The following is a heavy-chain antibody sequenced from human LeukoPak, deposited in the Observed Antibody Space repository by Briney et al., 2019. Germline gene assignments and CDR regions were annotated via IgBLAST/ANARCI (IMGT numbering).Heavy chain of an antibody. CDR1: EDSVSSNSAA. J-gene: IGHJ4*02. V-gene: IGHV6-1*01. CDR2: TYYRSKWSN. CDR3: ARERVSRGSGCLDY. D-gene: IGHD6-19*01. Sequence: SQTLSLTCAISEDSVSSNSAAWNWIRQSPSRGLEWLGRTYYRSKWSNDYAVSVRSRITINPDTSKNQFSLQLNSVTPEDTAVYYCARERVSRGSGCLDYWGQGIPVTVSS.